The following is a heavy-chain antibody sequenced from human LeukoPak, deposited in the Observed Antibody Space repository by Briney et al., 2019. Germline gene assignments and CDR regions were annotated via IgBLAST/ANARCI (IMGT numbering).Heavy chain of an antibody. J-gene: IGHJ4*02. CDR3: ARGPRITIFGVVIIPFDY. Sequence: SETLSLTCAVSGYSISSGYYWGWIRQPPGKGLEWIGSIYHSGSTYYNPSLKSRVTISVDTSKNQFSLKLSSVTAADTAVYYCARGPRITIFGVVIIPFDYWGQGTLVTVSS. CDR2: IYHSGST. CDR1: GYSISSGYY. D-gene: IGHD3-3*01. V-gene: IGHV4-38-2*01.